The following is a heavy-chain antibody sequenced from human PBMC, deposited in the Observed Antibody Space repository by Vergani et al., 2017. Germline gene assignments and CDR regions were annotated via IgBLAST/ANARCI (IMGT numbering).Heavy chain of an antibody. J-gene: IGHJ4*02. CDR3: ARVHGLGAAASYDY. CDR1: GGTFSSYA. Sequence: QVQLVQSGAEVKKPGSSVKVSCKASGGTFSSYAISWVRQAPGQGLEWMGGIIPIFGTANYAQKFQGRVTITADESTSTAYMELSSRRAEDTAVYYCARVHGLGAAASYDYWGQGTLVTVSS. V-gene: IGHV1-69*01. CDR2: IIPIFGTA. D-gene: IGHD6-13*01.